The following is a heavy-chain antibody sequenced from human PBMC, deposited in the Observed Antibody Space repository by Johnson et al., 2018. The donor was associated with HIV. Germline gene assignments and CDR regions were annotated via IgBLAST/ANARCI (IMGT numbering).Heavy chain of an antibody. J-gene: IGHJ3*01. Sequence: QVQLVESGGGVVQPGGSLRLSCAASGLTFSNYGSHWVRQAPGKGLEWVAGISFAGTKTYYVDSVKGRFTISRENAKHSLFLQMNSLRVEDTAFYYCARDASRGPVWGQGTMVTVSS. CDR3: ARDASRGPV. V-gene: IGHV3-33*05. CDR2: ISFAGTKT. CDR1: GLTFSNYG.